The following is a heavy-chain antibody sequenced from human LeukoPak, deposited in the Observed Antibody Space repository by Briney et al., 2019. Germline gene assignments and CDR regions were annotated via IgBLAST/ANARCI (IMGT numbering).Heavy chain of an antibody. CDR2: IKSKTDGGTT. Sequence: GGSLRLSCAASGFTFNNAWMSWVRQAPGKGLEWVGRIKSKTDGGTTDYAAPVKGRFTISRDDSKNTLYLQMNSLKTEDTAVYYCTTWPAAHLKFDYWGQGTLVTVSS. CDR1: GFTFNNAW. V-gene: IGHV3-15*01. CDR3: TTWPAAHLKFDY. J-gene: IGHJ4*02. D-gene: IGHD2-2*01.